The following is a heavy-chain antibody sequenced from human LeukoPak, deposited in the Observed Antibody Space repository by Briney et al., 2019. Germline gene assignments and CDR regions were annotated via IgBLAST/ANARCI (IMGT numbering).Heavy chain of an antibody. V-gene: IGHV4-59*12. CDR3: ARLQGVLRFLEWSDPGFFFDY. CDR1: GGSISSYY. J-gene: IGHJ4*02. Sequence: KTSETLSLTCTVSGGSISSYYWSWIRQPPGKGLEWIGYIYYSGSTYYNPSLKSRVTISVDTSKNQFSLKLSSVTAADTAVYYCARLQGVLRFLEWSDPGFFFDYWGQGTLVTVSS. CDR2: IYYSGST. D-gene: IGHD3-3*01.